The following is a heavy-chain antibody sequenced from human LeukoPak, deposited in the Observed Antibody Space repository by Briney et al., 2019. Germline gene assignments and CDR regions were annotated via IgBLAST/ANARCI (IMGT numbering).Heavy chain of an antibody. J-gene: IGHJ3*01. CDR3: AREGSGRTAYNDGLDV. V-gene: IGHV3-53*01. CDR2: IRSGGST. CDR1: GLGLRNYW. Sequence: GGSLRLSCVGYGLGLRNYWMTWVRQAPGKGLEWVSVIRSGGSTVYADSVKGRFTISRDNSKNALYLQLNSLRAEDTAVYYCAREGSGRTAYNDGLDVWGQGTMVTVSS. D-gene: IGHD3-10*01.